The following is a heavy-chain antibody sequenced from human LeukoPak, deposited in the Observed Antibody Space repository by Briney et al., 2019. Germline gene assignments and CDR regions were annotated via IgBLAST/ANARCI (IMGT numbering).Heavy chain of an antibody. J-gene: IGHJ5*02. V-gene: IGHV3-30*18. CDR1: GFTFSSYG. CDR3: AKDQGYYDFWSGQTT. D-gene: IGHD3-3*01. CDR2: ISYDGSNK. Sequence: GGSLRLSCAASGFTFSSYGMPWVRQAPGKGLEWVAVISYDGSNKYYADSVKGRFTISRDNSKNTLYLQMNSLRAEDTAVYYCAKDQGYYDFWSGQTTWGQGTLVTVSS.